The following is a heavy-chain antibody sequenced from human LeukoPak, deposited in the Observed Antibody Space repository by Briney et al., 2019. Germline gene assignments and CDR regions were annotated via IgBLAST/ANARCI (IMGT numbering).Heavy chain of an antibody. Sequence: AGGSLRLSCAPSGFIFSAYAMSWVRQAPGKGAEWVASISGSGGNTYHADSVKGGFTISRDNSQNTVHLQMNSLTSEDTAVYYCAKDGQWLRPNYFDNWGQGTVVSVS. D-gene: IGHD5-12*01. CDR2: ISGSGGNT. CDR1: GFIFSAYA. V-gene: IGHV3-23*01. J-gene: IGHJ4*02. CDR3: AKDGQWLRPNYFDN.